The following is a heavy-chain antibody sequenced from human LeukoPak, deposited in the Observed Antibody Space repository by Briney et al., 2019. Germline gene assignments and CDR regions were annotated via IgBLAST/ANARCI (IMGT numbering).Heavy chain of an antibody. V-gene: IGHV3-23*01. CDR1: GFTFSIYA. CDR3: AKGNYDYVWGSYPWFDY. D-gene: IGHD3-16*02. Sequence: GGSLRLSCAASGFTFSIYAMSWVRQAPGKGLDWVSGISGSGGSTYYADSVKGRFTISRDNSKNTLYLQMNSLRAEDTAVYYCAKGNYDYVWGSYPWFDYWGQGTLVTVSS. J-gene: IGHJ4*02. CDR2: ISGSGGST.